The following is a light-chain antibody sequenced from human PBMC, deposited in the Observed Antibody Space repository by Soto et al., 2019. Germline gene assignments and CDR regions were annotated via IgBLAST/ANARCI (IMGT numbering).Light chain of an antibody. CDR2: DAS. V-gene: IGKV3-20*01. CDR3: QQYGSSPTWT. J-gene: IGKJ1*01. CDR1: ESVNIY. Sequence: EIVLTQSPATLSLSPGESATLSCRASESVNIYISWYQQKPAQAPRLLIYDASNRATGIPDRFSGSGSGTDFTLTISRLEPEDFAVYYCQQYGSSPTWTFGQGTKVEIK.